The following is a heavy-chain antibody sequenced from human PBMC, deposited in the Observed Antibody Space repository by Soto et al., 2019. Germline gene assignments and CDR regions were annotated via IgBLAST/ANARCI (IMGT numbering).Heavy chain of an antibody. Sequence: PGGSLRLSCAASGFTFSSYAMHWVRQAPGKGLEWVAVISYDGSNKYYADSVKGRLTISRDNSKNTLYLQMNSLRAEDTAVYYCARGGTYYDFWSGRDYWGQGTPVTVSS. D-gene: IGHD3-3*01. J-gene: IGHJ4*02. V-gene: IGHV3-30-3*01. CDR2: ISYDGSNK. CDR3: ARGGTYYDFWSGRDY. CDR1: GFTFSSYA.